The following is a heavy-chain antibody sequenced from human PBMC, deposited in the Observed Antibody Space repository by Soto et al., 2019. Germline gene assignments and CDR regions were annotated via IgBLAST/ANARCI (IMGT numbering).Heavy chain of an antibody. CDR3: ARAGLWFGELDYGMDV. D-gene: IGHD3-10*01. Sequence: PSETLSLTCAVQGGSFSGYIWTWIRQPPGKGLQWIGQINHSGSTYYNPSLKSRVTISLYPSNDQFSLELDSVTAADTAVYYGARAGLWFGELDYGMDVCGQGTTVTVS. J-gene: IGHJ6*02. CDR1: GGSFSGYI. V-gene: IGHV4-34*01. CDR2: INHSGST.